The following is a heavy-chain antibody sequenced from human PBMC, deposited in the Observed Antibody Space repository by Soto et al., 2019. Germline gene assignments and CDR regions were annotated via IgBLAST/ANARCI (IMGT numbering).Heavy chain of an antibody. CDR2: ISAYNGNT. CDR1: GYTFTSYG. J-gene: IGHJ4*02. CDR3: ARDSDDFWSGYHTNFDE. Sequence: ASVKVSCKASGYTFTSYGISWVRQAPGQGLEWMGWISAYNGNTNYAQKLQGRVTMTTDTSTSTAYMELRSLRSDDTAVYYCARDSDDFWSGYHTNFDEWGQGTLVTGSS. D-gene: IGHD3-3*01. V-gene: IGHV1-18*01.